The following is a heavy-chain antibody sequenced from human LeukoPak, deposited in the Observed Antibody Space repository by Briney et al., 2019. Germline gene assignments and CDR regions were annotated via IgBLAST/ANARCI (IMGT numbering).Heavy chain of an antibody. CDR3: AIAQYYYDSSGYYLGY. CDR2: INPNSGGT. V-gene: IGHV1-2*02. Sequence: ASVKVSCKASGYTFTGYYMHWVRQAPGQGLEWVGWINPNSGGTNYAQKFQGRVTMTRDTSISTAYMELSRLRSDDTAVYYCAIAQYYYDSSGYYLGYWGQGTLVTVSS. CDR1: GYTFTGYY. J-gene: IGHJ4*02. D-gene: IGHD3-22*01.